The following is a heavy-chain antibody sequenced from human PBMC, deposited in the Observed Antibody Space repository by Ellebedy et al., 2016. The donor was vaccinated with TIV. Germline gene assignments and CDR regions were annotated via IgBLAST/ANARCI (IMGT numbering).Heavy chain of an antibody. Sequence: SETLSLTXTVSGGSISSSSYWGWIRQPPGKGLEWIGSFYHSGSTYCNPSLKNRVTISVDTSKNQFSLKLSSVTAADTALYYCASPIRVAIDQFDYWGQGTLVTVSS. CDR1: GGSISSSSY. CDR2: FYHSGST. D-gene: IGHD5-12*01. CDR3: ASPIRVAIDQFDY. J-gene: IGHJ4*02. V-gene: IGHV4-39*01.